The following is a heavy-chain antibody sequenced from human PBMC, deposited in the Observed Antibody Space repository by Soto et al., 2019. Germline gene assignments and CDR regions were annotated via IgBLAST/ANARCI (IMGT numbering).Heavy chain of an antibody. CDR1: GGSISSSNW. D-gene: IGHD6-19*01. V-gene: IGHV4-4*02. CDR2: IYHSGST. CDR3: SSLASRGWYGNYYYCMDD. J-gene: IGHJ6*02. Sequence: PSETLSLTCAVSGGSISSSNWWSWVRQPPGKGLEWIGVIYHSGSTNYNPSLKSRVTISVDKSKNQFSLKLSSVTAADTAVYYCSSLASRGWYGNYYYCMDDGGQGTT.